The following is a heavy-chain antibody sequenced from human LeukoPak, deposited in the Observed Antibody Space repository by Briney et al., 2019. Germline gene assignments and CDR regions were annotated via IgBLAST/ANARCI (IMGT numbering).Heavy chain of an antibody. D-gene: IGHD6-19*01. J-gene: IGHJ3*02. CDR2: ISYDGSNK. CDR3: ARERYSSGWYGVPFLQDAFDI. Sequence: PGRSLRLSCAASGFTFSSDAMRWVRQVPGKGLGWLAVISYDGSNKYYADSVKGRFTISRDNSKNTLYLQMNSLRAEDTAVYYCARERYSSGWYGVPFLQDAFDIWGQGTMVTVSS. CDR1: GFTFSSDA. V-gene: IGHV3-30-3*01.